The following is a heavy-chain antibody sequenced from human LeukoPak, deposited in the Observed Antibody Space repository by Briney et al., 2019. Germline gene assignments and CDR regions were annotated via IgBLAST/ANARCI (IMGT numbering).Heavy chain of an antibody. CDR1: GFTFSTYS. Sequence: GGSLRLSCAASGFTFSTYSMNWVRQAPGKGLEWVSSISGSSTYIFYADSVKGRFAISRDNAKNSLYLQINSLRVEDTAAYYCARVKGTERDYWGQGTLVTVSS. V-gene: IGHV3-21*01. CDR2: ISGSSTYI. J-gene: IGHJ4*02. CDR3: ARVKGTERDY. D-gene: IGHD3/OR15-3a*01.